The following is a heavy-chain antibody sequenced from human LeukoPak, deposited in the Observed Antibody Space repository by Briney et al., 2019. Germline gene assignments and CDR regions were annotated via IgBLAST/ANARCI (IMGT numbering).Heavy chain of an antibody. V-gene: IGHV4-38-2*02. CDR1: GYSISSGYY. J-gene: IGHJ4*02. D-gene: IGHD2-21*02. CDR2: IYHSGST. Sequence: SETLSLTCTVSGYSISSGYYWGWIRQPPGKGLEWIGSIYHSGSTYYNPSLKSRVTISVDTSKNQFSLKLSSVTAADTAVYYWARRGRGGGDFLFYYPTFDYWGQGTLVTVSS. CDR3: ARRGRGGGDFLFYYPTFDY.